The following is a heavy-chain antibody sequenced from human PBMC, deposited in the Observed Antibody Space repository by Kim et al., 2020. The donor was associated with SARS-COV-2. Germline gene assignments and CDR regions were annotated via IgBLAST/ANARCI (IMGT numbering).Heavy chain of an antibody. Sequence: ASVKVSCKAFGYMFENYAMNWLRQAPGQGLEWMGWISGYTGGTSYAERFQGRLTLTRDTSTSTFHMELRSLRSDDTAVYFCARDSAILGAFDVWAKGQRSPSLQ. CDR1: GYMFENYA. CDR2: ISGYTGGT. CDR3: ARDSAILGAFDV. V-gene: IGHV1-18*04. D-gene: IGHD3-3*01. J-gene: IGHJ3*01.